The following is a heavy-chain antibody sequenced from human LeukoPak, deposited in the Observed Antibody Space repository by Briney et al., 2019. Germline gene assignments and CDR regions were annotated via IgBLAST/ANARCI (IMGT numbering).Heavy chain of an antibody. V-gene: IGHV3-30*04. CDR3: ARGKGTSYLSSFDY. D-gene: IGHD6-6*01. J-gene: IGHJ4*02. Sequence: GRSLRLSCAASGFTFSSYVMHWVRQAPGKGLEWVAIISYDGSNEYYADSVKGRFTISRDNSKNTLYLQMNSLRAADTAVYYCARGKGTSYLSSFDYWGQGTLVTVSS. CDR1: GFTFSSYV. CDR2: ISYDGSNE.